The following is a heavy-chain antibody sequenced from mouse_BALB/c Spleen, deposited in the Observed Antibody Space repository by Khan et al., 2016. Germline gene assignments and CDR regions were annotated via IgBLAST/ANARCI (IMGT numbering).Heavy chain of an antibody. D-gene: IGHD1-1*01. V-gene: IGHV4-1*02. J-gene: IGHJ2*01. CDR1: GFDFSRYW. Sequence: EVKLLESGGGLVQPGGSLKLSCAASGFDFSRYWMSWVRQAPGKGLEWIGEINPDSSTINYTPSLKDKFIISRDNAKNTLYLQMSKVRSEDTGLYYCTRLYYCDCSDFWGPGTTLTVSS. CDR2: INPDSSTI. CDR3: TRLYYCDCSDF.